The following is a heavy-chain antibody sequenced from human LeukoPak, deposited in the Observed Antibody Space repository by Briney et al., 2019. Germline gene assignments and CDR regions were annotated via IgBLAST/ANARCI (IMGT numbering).Heavy chain of an antibody. J-gene: IGHJ5*01. Sequence: GGSLRLSCAASGFTFSNYGMHWVRQAPGKGLEWVAVIWSDGSNKYYADSVRGRFTISRDNSKNTLYLQMNSLRAEDTAVYYCARVTMVAAASYNWFVSWGQGTLVTVSS. CDR1: GFTFSNYG. CDR3: ARVTMVAAASYNWFVS. CDR2: IWSDGSNK. V-gene: IGHV3-33*01. D-gene: IGHD2-15*01.